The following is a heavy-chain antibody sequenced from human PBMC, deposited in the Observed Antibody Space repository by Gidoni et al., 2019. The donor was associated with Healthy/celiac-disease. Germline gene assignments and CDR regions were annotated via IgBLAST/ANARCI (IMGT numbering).Heavy chain of an antibody. CDR3: ARGRYIPGWAGICDY. D-gene: IGHD1-20*01. V-gene: IGHV4-34*01. Sequence: QVQLQQWGAGLLKPSETLSLTCAVHGDSFNGYYWSWIRQPPGRGLEWIGEINHTGSTDYGPSLKSRVTMSVDTSKNQFSLKLTSVTAADTALYYCARGRYIPGWAGICDYWGQGTLVTVSS. J-gene: IGHJ4*02. CDR2: INHTGST. CDR1: GDSFNGYY.